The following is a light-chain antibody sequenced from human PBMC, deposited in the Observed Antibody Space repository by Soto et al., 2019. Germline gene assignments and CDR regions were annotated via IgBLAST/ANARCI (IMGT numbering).Light chain of an antibody. J-gene: IGKJ1*01. V-gene: IGKV3-20*01. Sequence: EIVLTQSPATLSLSPGETATLSCRASQSVRNYLAWYQQKPGQAPRLLIYDASNRATGIPARFSGTGSETDFTLTISRLEPEDFAVYYCQQYGSSGTFGQGTKVDIK. CDR1: QSVRNY. CDR2: DAS. CDR3: QQYGSSGT.